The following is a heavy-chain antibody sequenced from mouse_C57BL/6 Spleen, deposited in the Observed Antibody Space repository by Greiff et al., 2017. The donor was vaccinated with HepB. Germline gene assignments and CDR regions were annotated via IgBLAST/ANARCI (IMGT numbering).Heavy chain of an antibody. CDR3: ARGETGYQYYAIDY. CDR2: IDPSDSYT. J-gene: IGHJ4*01. V-gene: IGHV1-50*01. D-gene: IGHD4-1*01. CDR1: GYTFTSYW. Sequence: VQLLQPGAELVKPGASVKLSCKASGYTFTSYWMHWVKQRPGQGLEWIGEIDPSDSYTNYNQKFKGKATLTVDTSSSTAYMQLSSLTSEDSAVYYCARGETGYQYYAIDYWGQGTSVTVSS.